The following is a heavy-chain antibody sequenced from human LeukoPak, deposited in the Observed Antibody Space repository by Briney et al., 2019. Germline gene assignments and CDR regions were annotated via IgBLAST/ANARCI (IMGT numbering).Heavy chain of an antibody. D-gene: IGHD1-26*01. CDR3: ACSGIQWGDYNYMDV. CDR1: GGSISSYY. V-gene: IGHV4-4*09. CDR2: IYTSGST. Sequence: TSETLSLTCSVSGGSISSYYWRWLRQPPGKGLEGIGYIYTSGSTNYNPPLQSRVPISVDTSNNQFSLKLSSVPAEDTAVYYCACSGIQWGDYNYMDVWGKGTTVTVSS. J-gene: IGHJ6*03.